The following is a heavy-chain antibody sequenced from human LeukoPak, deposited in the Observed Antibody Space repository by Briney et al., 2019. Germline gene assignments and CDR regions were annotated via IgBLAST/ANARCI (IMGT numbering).Heavy chain of an antibody. CDR1: GFPFSNRW. Sequence: GGSLRLSCAASGFPFSNRWMSWVRQAPGKGLEWVANIKADGSGKYYVDSVKGRFTVSRDNAKNSLYLQMNSLRAEDTGLYYCARYCGGGSCFDYWGRGTLVTVSS. CDR3: ARYCGGGSCFDY. V-gene: IGHV3-7*04. J-gene: IGHJ4*02. CDR2: IKADGSGK. D-gene: IGHD2-15*01.